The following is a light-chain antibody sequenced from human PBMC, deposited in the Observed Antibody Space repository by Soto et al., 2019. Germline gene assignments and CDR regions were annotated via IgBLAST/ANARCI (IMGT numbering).Light chain of an antibody. CDR1: QSINNRY. J-gene: IGKJ3*01. V-gene: IGKV3-20*01. CDR2: AAS. CDR3: QQFGSSPGFT. Sequence: EIVLTQSPGTLSLSPGERATLSCRASQSINNRYLAWYQQKPGRAPRLLIYAASSRATGIPDRFSGSGSGTDFTLTISRLEPEDFAVYYCQQFGSSPGFTFGRGTKVDIK.